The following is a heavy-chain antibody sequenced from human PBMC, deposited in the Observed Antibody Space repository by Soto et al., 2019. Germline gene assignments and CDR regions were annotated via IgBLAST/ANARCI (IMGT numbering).Heavy chain of an antibody. J-gene: IGHJ6*02. CDR1: GYTFTSYG. D-gene: IGHD6-19*01. CDR2: TSAYKGNT. V-gene: IGHV1-18*01. CDR3: ARRQWLVGGYYYGMDV. Sequence: QVQLVQSGAEVKKPGASVKVSCKASGYTFTSYGISWVRQAPGHGLEWMGWTSAYKGNTNYAQKLQGRVTMTTDTSTSTAYMELRSLRSDDTAVYYWARRQWLVGGYYYGMDVWGQGTTVTVSS.